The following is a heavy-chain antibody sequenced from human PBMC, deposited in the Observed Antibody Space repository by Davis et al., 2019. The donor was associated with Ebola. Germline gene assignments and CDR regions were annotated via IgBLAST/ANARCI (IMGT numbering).Heavy chain of an antibody. D-gene: IGHD2-15*01. CDR2: INHSGST. CDR3: ARGRVVVVAAKPYYYYGMDV. J-gene: IGHJ6*02. V-gene: IGHV4-34*01. Sequence: SETLSLTCAVYGGSFSGYYWSWIRQPPGKGLEWIGEINHSGSTNYNPSLKSRVTISVVTSKNQFSLKLSSVTAADTAVYYCARGRVVVVAAKPYYYYGMDVWGQGTTVTVSS. CDR1: GGSFSGYY.